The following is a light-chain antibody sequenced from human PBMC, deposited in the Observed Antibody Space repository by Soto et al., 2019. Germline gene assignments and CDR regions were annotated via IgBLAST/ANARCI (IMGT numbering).Light chain of an antibody. V-gene: IGKV1-5*03. J-gene: IGKJ1*01. CDR1: QSISSW. Sequence: DIQMTQSPSTLSASVGDRVTITCRASQSISSWLAWYQQKPGKAPKLLIYKASSLESGVPSRFSGSGSGTEFTLTISSLQSDDFAIYYCQQYNSYETFGQGTKVEIK. CDR3: QQYNSYET. CDR2: KAS.